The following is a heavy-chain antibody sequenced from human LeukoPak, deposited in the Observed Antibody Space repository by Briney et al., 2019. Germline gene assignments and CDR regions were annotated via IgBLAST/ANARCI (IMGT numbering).Heavy chain of an antibody. CDR2: MTEGGAT. CDR1: GFTLSSSA. V-gene: IGHV3-23*01. D-gene: IGHD3-22*01. J-gene: IGHJ4*02. Sequence: PGGSLRLSCAASGFTLSSSAMSWVRQAPGKGLEWVSVMTEGGATYYADSVRDRFIISRDNSKNMVYLQMNSLRVDDTAVYYCAKLLLDWGQGTLVTVSS. CDR3: AKLLLD.